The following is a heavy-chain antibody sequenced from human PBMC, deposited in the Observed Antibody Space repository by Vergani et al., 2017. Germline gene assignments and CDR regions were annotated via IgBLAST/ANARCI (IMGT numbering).Heavy chain of an antibody. D-gene: IGHD3-10*01. J-gene: IGHJ4*02. CDR1: GGSISSSSYY. CDR3: GSGYGSGSYYVLHFFDY. V-gene: IGHV4-39*01. Sequence: QLQLQESGPGLVKPSETLSLTCTVSGGSISSSSYYWGWIRQPPGKGLEWIGSIYYSGSTYYNPSLKSRVTISVDTSKNQFSLKLSSVTAADTAVYYCGSGYGSGSYYVLHFFDYWAREPWSPSPQ. CDR2: IYYSGST.